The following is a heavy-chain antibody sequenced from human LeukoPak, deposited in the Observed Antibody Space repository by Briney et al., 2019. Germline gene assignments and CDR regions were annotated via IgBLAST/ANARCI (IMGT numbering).Heavy chain of an antibody. V-gene: IGHV4-61*10. D-gene: IGHD2-2*01. CDR1: GGSISSGSYY. J-gene: IGHJ6*02. CDR3: ARDGDLGYCSSTSCYVV. CDR2: IYYSGST. Sequence: SQTLSLTCTVSGGSISSGSYYWSWIRQPAGKGLEWIGYIYYSGSTNYNPSLKSRVTISVDTSKNQFSLKLSSVTAADTAVYYCARDGDLGYCSSTSCYVVWGQGTTVTVSS.